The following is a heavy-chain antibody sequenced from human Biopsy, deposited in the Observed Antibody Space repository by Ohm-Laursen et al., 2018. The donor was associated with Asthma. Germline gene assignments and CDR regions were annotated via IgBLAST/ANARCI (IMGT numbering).Heavy chain of an antibody. Sequence: GSLRLSCAASGFTFSDYYMSWIRQAPGKGLEWVSYISSSGSTIYYADSVKGRFTISRDNAKNSLYLQMNGLRAEDTAVYYCARDREVYGSGIGALYYYYYYGMDVWGQGTTVTVSS. CDR1: GFTFSDYY. V-gene: IGHV3-11*01. CDR3: ARDREVYGSGIGALYYYYYYGMDV. CDR2: ISSSGSTI. J-gene: IGHJ6*02. D-gene: IGHD3-10*01.